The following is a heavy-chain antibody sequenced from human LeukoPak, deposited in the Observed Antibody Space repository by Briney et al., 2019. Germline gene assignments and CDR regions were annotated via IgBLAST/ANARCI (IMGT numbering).Heavy chain of an antibody. CDR2: IYYSGST. V-gene: IGHV4-59*01. Sequence: PSETLSLTCSVSGGSIGGYYWSWVRQTPGKGLEWIGCIYYSGSTDYNPSLKSRVTILVDTSKNHFSLRLNSVTAADTAVYYCARRSAFLNAFDIWGQGTLVTVSS. J-gene: IGHJ3*02. CDR3: ARRSAFLNAFDI. CDR1: GGSIGGYY.